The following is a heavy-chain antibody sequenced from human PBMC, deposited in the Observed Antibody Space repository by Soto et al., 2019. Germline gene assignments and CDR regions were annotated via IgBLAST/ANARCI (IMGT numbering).Heavy chain of an antibody. CDR2: ISWNSDSI. D-gene: IGHD3-22*01. V-gene: IGHV3-9*01. J-gene: IGHJ4*02. CDR1: GFTFDDYA. Sequence: EVQLVESGGGLVQPGRSRRLSCAASGFTFDDYAMHWVRQAPGKGLEWVSGISWNSDSIGYADSVKGRFTISRDNAKSSLYLQMNSLRAEDTALYYCAKDWEYDSSGDFDYWGQGTLVTVSS. CDR3: AKDWEYDSSGDFDY.